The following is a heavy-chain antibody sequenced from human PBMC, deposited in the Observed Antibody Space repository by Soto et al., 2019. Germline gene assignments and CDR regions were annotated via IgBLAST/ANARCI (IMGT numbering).Heavy chain of an antibody. V-gene: IGHV3-13*01. D-gene: IGHD6-6*01. CDR2: IGTAGDT. J-gene: IGHJ6*02. Sequence: GGSLRLSCAASGFTFSSYDMHWVRQATGKGLEWVSAIGTAGDTYYPGSVKGRFTISRENAKNSLYLQMNSLRAGDTAVYYCARDRGIAARPGNYYYGMDVWGQGTTVTVSS. CDR1: GFTFSSYD. CDR3: ARDRGIAARPGNYYYGMDV.